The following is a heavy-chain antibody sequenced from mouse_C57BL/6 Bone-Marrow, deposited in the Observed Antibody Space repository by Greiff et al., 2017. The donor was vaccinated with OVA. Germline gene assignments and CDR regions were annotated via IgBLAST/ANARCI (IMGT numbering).Heavy chain of an antibody. CDR2: IDPENGDT. J-gene: IGHJ4*01. CDR1: GFNIKDDY. D-gene: IGHD4-1*01. Sequence: EVKLMESGAELVRPGASVKLSCTASGFNIKDDYMHWVKQRPEQGLEWIGWIDPENGDTEYASKFQGKATITADTASNTAYLQLSSLTSEDTAVDYCTTTDWDYAMDYWGQGTSVTVSS. CDR3: TTTDWDYAMDY. V-gene: IGHV14-4*01.